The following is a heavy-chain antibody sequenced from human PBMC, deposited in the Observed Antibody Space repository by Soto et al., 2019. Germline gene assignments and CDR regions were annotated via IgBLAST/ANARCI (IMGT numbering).Heavy chain of an antibody. Sequence: SETLSLTCTVSGGSISSSSYYWGWIRQPPGKGLEWIGSIYYSGSTYYNPSLKSRVTISVDTSKNQFSLKLSSVTAADTAVYYCARRGYYGSGSPNKYDYWGQGTLVTVSS. J-gene: IGHJ4*02. CDR3: ARRGYYGSGSPNKYDY. CDR1: GGSISSSSYY. CDR2: IYYSGST. D-gene: IGHD3-10*01. V-gene: IGHV4-39*01.